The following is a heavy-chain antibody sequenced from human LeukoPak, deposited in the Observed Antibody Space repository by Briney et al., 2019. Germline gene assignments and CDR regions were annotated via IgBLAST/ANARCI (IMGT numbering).Heavy chain of an antibody. CDR2: IIPIFGTA. CDR3: ARQTAARRDY. Sequence: APVKVSCKASGGTFSSYAISWARQAPGQGLEWMGGIIPIFGTANYAQKFQGRVTITADESTSTAYMELSSLRSEDTAVYYCARQTAARRDYWGQGTLVTVSS. D-gene: IGHD6-13*01. J-gene: IGHJ4*02. CDR1: GGTFSSYA. V-gene: IGHV1-69*13.